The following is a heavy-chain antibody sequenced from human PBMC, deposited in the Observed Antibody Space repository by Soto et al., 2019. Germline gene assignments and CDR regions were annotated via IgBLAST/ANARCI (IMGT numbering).Heavy chain of an antibody. CDR2: FDPEDGET. V-gene: IGHV1-24*01. CDR1: GYTLTELS. CDR3: AVSRWDYGDDCFDY. D-gene: IGHD4-17*01. J-gene: IGHJ4*02. Sequence: GASVKVSCKVSGYTLTELSMHWVRQAPGKGLEWMGGFDPEDGETIYAQKFQGRVTMTEDTSTDTAYMELSSLRSEDTAVYYCAVSRWDYGDDCFDYWGQGTLVTVSS.